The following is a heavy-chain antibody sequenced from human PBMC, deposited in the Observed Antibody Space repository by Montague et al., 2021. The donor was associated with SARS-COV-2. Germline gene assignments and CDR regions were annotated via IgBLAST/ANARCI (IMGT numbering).Heavy chain of an antibody. V-gene: IGHV4-59*08. Sequence: SETLSLTCTVSGVSVTDYYWSWIRQPPGKGLEWVGDVFYNKGTNFNPSLKSRVAISVDTSKNQFSLRLTSVTAADTALYYCVRHPHYDGLNSPPDFWDQGTLVTVSS. D-gene: IGHD3-16*01. CDR1: GVSVTDYY. CDR3: VRHPHYDGLNSPPDF. CDR2: VFYNKGT. J-gene: IGHJ4*02.